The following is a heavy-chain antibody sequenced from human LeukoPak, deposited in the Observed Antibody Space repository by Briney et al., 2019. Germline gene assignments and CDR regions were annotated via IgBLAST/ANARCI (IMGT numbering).Heavy chain of an antibody. J-gene: IGHJ4*02. CDR3: ASARVYCSGGSCYGETPFDY. D-gene: IGHD2-15*01. CDR2: IYYSGST. CDR1: GGSISSYY. Sequence: SETLSLTCTVSGGSISSYYWSWIRQPPGKGLEWIGYIYYSGSTNYNPSLKSRVTISVDTSKNQFSLKLSSVTAADTAVYYCASARVYCSGGSCYGETPFDYWGQGTLVTVSS. V-gene: IGHV4-59*01.